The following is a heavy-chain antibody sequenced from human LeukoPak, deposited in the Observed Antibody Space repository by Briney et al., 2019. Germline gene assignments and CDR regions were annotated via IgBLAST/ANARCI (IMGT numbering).Heavy chain of an antibody. D-gene: IGHD6-19*01. CDR1: GGSISSSY. CDR3: AKYSSGWPYWYFDL. Sequence: SETLSLTCTVSGGSISSSYWSWIRQPPGKGLEWIGYIYYSGSSSYNPSLKSRVTISVDTSKNQFPLKLSSVTAADTAVYYCAKYSSGWPYWYFDLWGRGTLVTVSS. V-gene: IGHV4-59*01. CDR2: IYYSGSS. J-gene: IGHJ2*01.